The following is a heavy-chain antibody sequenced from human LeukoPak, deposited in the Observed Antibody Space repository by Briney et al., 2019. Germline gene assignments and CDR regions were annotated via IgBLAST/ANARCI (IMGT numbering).Heavy chain of an antibody. V-gene: IGHV3-66*01. CDR3: ARDLRPAPHTMVRGAPFDI. J-gene: IGHJ3*02. CDR1: GFTVSSNY. CDR2: IYSGGST. D-gene: IGHD3-10*01. Sequence: GGSLRLSCVASGFTVSSNYMSWVRQAPGKGLEWVSVIYSGGSTYYADSVKGRFTISRDNSKNTLYLQMNSLRAEDTAVYYCARDLRPAPHTMVRGAPFDIWGQGTMVTVSS.